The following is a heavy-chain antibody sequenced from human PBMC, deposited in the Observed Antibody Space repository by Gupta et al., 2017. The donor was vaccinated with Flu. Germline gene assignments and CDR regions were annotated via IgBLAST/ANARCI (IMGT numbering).Heavy chain of an antibody. Sequence: QVQLQESGPGLVKPSQTLSLTCPVSGGSISSGGYYWSWIRQHPGKSLEWIGYIYYSGSTYYNPSLKSRVTISVDTSKNQFSLKLSSVTAADTAVYYCARDRVIQPQQFDYWGQGTLVTVSS. CDR3: ARDRVIQPQQFDY. J-gene: IGHJ4*02. V-gene: IGHV4-31*03. CDR1: GGSISSGGYY. D-gene: IGHD5-18*01. CDR2: IYYSGST.